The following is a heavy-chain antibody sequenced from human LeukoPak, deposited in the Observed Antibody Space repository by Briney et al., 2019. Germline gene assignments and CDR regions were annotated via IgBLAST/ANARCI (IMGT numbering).Heavy chain of an antibody. J-gene: IGHJ4*02. Sequence: PGGALRLSSAASGFTVTSTSTIWVRQAPGKGLEWVSAISVSGGSTYSADSVKGRFTISRENSKSPLYLQMNSLRAEDTAVYYCAKKGSCSDYWGQGTLVTVSS. V-gene: IGHV3-23*01. CDR1: GFTVTSTS. CDR2: ISVSGGST. CDR3: AKKGSCSDY. D-gene: IGHD2-2*01.